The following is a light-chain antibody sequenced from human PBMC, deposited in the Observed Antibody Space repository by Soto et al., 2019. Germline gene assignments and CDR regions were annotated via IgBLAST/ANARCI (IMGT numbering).Light chain of an antibody. CDR3: CSYAGSGTHVV. CDR2: EGS. Sequence: QSALTQPASVSGSPGQSITISCTGTSSDVGSYNLVSWYQQHPGKAPKLMIYEGSKRPSGVSSRFSGSKSGNTASLTISGLQAEEEADYYCCSYAGSGTHVVFGGGTQLTVL. V-gene: IGLV2-23*01. CDR1: SSDVGSYNL. J-gene: IGLJ2*01.